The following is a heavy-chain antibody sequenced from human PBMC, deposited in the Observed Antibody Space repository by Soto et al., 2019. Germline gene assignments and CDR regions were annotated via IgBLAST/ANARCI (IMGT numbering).Heavy chain of an antibody. CDR3: AREPVIPYYDFWSGYYYFDY. CDR2: TYYRSKWYN. J-gene: IGHJ4*02. V-gene: IGHV6-1*01. D-gene: IGHD3-3*01. CDR1: GDSVSSNSAA. Sequence: SQTLSLTCAISGDSVSSNSAAWNWIRQSPSRGLEWLGRTYYRSKWYNDYAVSVKSRITINPDTSKNQFSLQLNSVTPEDTAVDYCAREPVIPYYDFWSGYYYFDYWGQGTLVTVSS.